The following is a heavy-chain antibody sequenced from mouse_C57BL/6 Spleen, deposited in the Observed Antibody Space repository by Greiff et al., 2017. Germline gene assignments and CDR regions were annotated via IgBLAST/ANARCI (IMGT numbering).Heavy chain of an antibody. J-gene: IGHJ2*01. V-gene: IGHV7-3*01. D-gene: IGHD3-3*01. CDR3: ASSPGTHFDY. CDR1: GFTFTDYY. Sequence: EVQLVESGGGLVQPGGSLSLSCAASGFTFTDYYMSWVRQPPGKALEWLGFIRNKANGYTTEYSASVKGRFTISRDNSQSILYLQMNALRAEDSATYYCASSPGTHFDYWGQGTTLTVSS. CDR2: IRNKANGYTT.